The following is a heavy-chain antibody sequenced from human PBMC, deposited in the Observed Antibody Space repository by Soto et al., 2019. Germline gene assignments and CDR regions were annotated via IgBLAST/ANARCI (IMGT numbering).Heavy chain of an antibody. J-gene: IGHJ5*02. CDR3: ARGRGYCSGGSCYHNWFDP. D-gene: IGHD2-15*01. CDR2: MNPNSGNT. V-gene: IGHV1-8*01. CDR1: GYTFTSYD. Sequence: ASVKVSCKASGYTFTSYDINWVRQATGQGLEWMGWMNPNSGNTGYAQKFQGRVTMTRNTSISTAYMELSSLRSEDTAVYYCARGRGYCSGGSCYHNWFDPWGQGTLVTVSS.